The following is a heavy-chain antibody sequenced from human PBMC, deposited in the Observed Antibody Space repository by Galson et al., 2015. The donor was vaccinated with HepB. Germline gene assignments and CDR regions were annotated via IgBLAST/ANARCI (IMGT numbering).Heavy chain of an antibody. CDR3: AREYGGPDSSSPISSNDSYYSGMDV. D-gene: IGHD2-2*01. Sequence: SLRLSCAGSGFIFSTYSMNWVRQAPGKGLEWVSYISSRSRTIYYADSVKGRFTISRDNAKNSLYLQMNSLRDEDTAVYYCAREYGGPDSSSPISSNDSYYSGMDVWGPRTTVTVS. CDR1: GFIFSTYS. J-gene: IGHJ6*02. CDR2: ISSRSRTI. V-gene: IGHV3-48*02.